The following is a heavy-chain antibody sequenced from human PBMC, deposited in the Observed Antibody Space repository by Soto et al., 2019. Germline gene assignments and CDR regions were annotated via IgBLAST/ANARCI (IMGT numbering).Heavy chain of an antibody. CDR1: GFPLPTSGGG. J-gene: IGHJ4*02. CDR3: AHSSKDDYVWGSYWTLDY. Sequence: SGPTLGNPTQTLTLTRTFPGFPLPTSGGGVGWIRPPPGKALEWLALIYWDDDKRYSPSLKSRLTITKDTSKNQVVLTMTNMDPVDTATYYCAHSSKDDYVWGSYWTLDYWGQGTLVTVSS. D-gene: IGHD3-16*01. V-gene: IGHV2-5*02. CDR2: IYWDDDK.